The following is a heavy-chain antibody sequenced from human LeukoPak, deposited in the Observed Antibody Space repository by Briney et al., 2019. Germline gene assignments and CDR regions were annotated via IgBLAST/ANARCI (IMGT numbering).Heavy chain of an antibody. CDR2: IIPIFGTA. J-gene: IGHJ5*02. CDR1: GGTFSSYA. Sequence: SVKVSCKASGGTFSSYAISWVRQAPGQGLEWMGGIIPIFGTANYAQKFQGRVTITADESTSTAYMELSSLRSEDTAVYYCARYPDNWNYADINWFDPWGQGTLVTVS. CDR3: ARYPDNWNYADINWFDP. V-gene: IGHV1-69*01. D-gene: IGHD1-7*01.